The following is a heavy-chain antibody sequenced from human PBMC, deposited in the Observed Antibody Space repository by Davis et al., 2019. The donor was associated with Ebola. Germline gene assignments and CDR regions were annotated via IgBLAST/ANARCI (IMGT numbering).Heavy chain of an antibody. D-gene: IGHD3-9*01. CDR3: ARSSGELRYFDWLLAWDY. V-gene: IGHV1-8*02. Sequence: ASVKVSCKASGYTFTSYYMHWVRQATGQGLEWMGWMNPNSGNTGYAQKFQGRVTMTRNTSISTAYMELSSLRSEDTAVYYCARSSGELRYFDWLLAWDYWGQGTLVTVSS. J-gene: IGHJ4*02. CDR2: MNPNSGNT. CDR1: GYTFTSYY.